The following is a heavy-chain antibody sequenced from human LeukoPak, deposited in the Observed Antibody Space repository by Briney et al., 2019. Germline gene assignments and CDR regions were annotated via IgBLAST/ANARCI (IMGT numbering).Heavy chain of an antibody. Sequence: PGGSLRLSCAASGFSFGSYAMNWVRQAPGKGLEWVSIIVGGGSPTYYADSVKGRFTISRDNSDNTLYLQMNSLRAEDTAIYYCAKDSWVRNDMDVWGQGTTVTVSS. V-gene: IGHV3-23*01. CDR3: AKDSWVRNDMDV. D-gene: IGHD1-14*01. J-gene: IGHJ6*02. CDR2: IVGGGSPT. CDR1: GFSFGSYA.